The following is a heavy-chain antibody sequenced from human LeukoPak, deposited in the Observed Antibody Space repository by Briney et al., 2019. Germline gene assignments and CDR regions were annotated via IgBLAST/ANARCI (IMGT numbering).Heavy chain of an antibody. V-gene: IGHV4-39*01. CDR3: ARPVRSYYGSGTYGVD. CDR2: IYYSGST. CDR1: GGSISSSSHY. J-gene: IGHJ4*02. D-gene: IGHD3-10*01. Sequence: SETLSLTCTVSGGSISSSSHYWGWVRQPPGKGLEWIGNIYYSGSTYYNPSVKSRVTISVDTSKNQFSLKLSSVTAADTAVYYCARPVRSYYGSGTYGVDRGQGTLVTVSS.